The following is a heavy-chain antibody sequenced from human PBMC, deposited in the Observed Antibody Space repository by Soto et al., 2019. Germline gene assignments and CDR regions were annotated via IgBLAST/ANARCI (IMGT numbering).Heavy chain of an antibody. CDR2: VSAYNGNT. V-gene: IGHV1-18*01. CDR3: ARVQSGSDFPY. CDR1: GYTFTSYG. J-gene: IGHJ4*02. Sequence: QVQLVQSGAEVKKPGASVKVSCKASGYTFTSYGINWVRQAPGQGLEWMGWVSAYNGNTHYAQKLQGRVTMTTDTATSTDYMELTSLTSDDTAVYYCARVQSGSDFPYWGQGTLVTVS. D-gene: IGHD5-12*01.